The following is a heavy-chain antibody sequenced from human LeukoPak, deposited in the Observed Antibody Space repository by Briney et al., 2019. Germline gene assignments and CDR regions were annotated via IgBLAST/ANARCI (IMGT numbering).Heavy chain of an antibody. CDR3: ARGNYGSGSYYVVQFDY. V-gene: IGHV4-59*01. Sequence: SETLSLTCTVSGDSIKNYYWSWIRQSPGKGLEWIGYIYHGGNTNYNPSLKSRVSMSIDTSKNQFSLKLNSVTAADTAVYFCARGNYGSGSYYVVQFDYWGQGTLVTVSS. D-gene: IGHD3-10*01. CDR1: GDSIKNYY. J-gene: IGHJ4*02. CDR2: IYHGGNT.